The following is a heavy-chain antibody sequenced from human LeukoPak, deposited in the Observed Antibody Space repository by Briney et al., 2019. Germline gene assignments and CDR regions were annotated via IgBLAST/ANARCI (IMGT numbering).Heavy chain of an antibody. Sequence: GGSLRLSCAASGFTLSNYWMHWVRQAPGKGLVWVSAISGSGGSTYYADSVKGRFTISRDNSKNTLYLQMDSLRAEDTAVYYCAKDLEYSSSSYFDYWGQGTLVTVSS. V-gene: IGHV3-23*01. J-gene: IGHJ4*02. CDR1: GFTLSNYW. CDR2: ISGSGGST. CDR3: AKDLEYSSSSYFDY. D-gene: IGHD6-6*01.